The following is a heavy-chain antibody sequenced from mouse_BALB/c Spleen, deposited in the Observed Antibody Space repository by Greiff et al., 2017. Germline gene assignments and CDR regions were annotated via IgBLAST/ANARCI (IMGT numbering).Heavy chain of an antibody. V-gene: IGHV5-6-2*01. J-gene: IGHJ4*01. D-gene: IGHD1-1*01. CDR1: GFTFSSYY. Sequence: EVQVVESGGGLVKLGGSLKLSCAASGFTFSSYYMSWVRQTPEKRLELVAAINSNGGSTYYPDTVKGRFTISRDNAKNTLYLQMSSLKSEDTALYYCARHGGYGSRDAMDYWGQGTSVTVSS. CDR2: INSNGGST. CDR3: ARHGGYGSRDAMDY.